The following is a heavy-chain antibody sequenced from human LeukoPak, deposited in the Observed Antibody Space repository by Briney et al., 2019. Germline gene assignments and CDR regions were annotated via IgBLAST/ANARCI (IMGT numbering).Heavy chain of an antibody. Sequence: ASVKVSCKASGYTFTSYGISWVRQAPGQGLEWMGWISAYNGNTNYAQKLQGRVTMTTDTSTSTAYMELRSLRSDDTAVYYCARDRWPAYYDILTGPDAFDIWGQGTMVTVSS. V-gene: IGHV1-18*01. J-gene: IGHJ3*02. CDR1: GYTFTSYG. CDR2: ISAYNGNT. D-gene: IGHD3-9*01. CDR3: ARDRWPAYYDILTGPDAFDI.